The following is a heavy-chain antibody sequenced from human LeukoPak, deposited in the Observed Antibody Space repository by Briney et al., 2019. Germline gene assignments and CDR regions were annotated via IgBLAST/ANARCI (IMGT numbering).Heavy chain of an antibody. Sequence: GGSLRLSCAASGFTFSRYGMHWVRQAPGKGLEYVSAISSNGGSTYYADSVKGRFTISRDNSKNTLYLQMSSLRAEDTAVYYCVKGGSTSCCETDYWGQGTLVTVSS. CDR3: VKGGSTSCCETDY. V-gene: IGHV3-64D*06. CDR2: ISSNGGST. CDR1: GFTFSRYG. D-gene: IGHD2-2*01. J-gene: IGHJ4*02.